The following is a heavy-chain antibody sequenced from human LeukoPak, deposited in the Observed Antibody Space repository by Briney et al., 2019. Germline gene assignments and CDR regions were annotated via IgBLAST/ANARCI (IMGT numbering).Heavy chain of an antibody. D-gene: IGHD6-19*01. CDR3: ARVAFPYSSGWYYFDY. V-gene: IGHV1-69*05. J-gene: IGHJ4*02. Sequence: GASVKVSCKASGGTFSSYAISWVRQAPGQGLEWMGRIIPIFGTADYAQKFQGRVTITTDESTSTAYMELSSLRSADTAVYYCARVAFPYSSGWYYFDYWGQGTLVTVSS. CDR2: IIPIFGTA. CDR1: GGTFSSYA.